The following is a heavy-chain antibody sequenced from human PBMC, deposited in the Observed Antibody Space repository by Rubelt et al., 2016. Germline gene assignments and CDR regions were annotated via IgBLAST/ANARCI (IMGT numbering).Heavy chain of an antibody. V-gene: IGHV3-9*01. CDR3: TTAGLAVDRYYGMDV. D-gene: IGHD6-19*01. J-gene: IGHJ6*02. CDR2: ISWNSGSI. Sequence: EVQLVESGGGLVQPGRSLRLSCAASGFILDDFGVNWVRQAPGKGLEGVASISWNSGSIDYADAVKGRFTSSRDNAKNSLYLQMSSLSAADTALYYCTTAGLAVDRYYGMDVWGQGTTVTVSS. CDR1: GFILDDFG.